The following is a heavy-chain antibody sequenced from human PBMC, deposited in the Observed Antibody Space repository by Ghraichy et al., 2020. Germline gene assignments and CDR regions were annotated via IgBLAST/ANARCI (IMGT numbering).Heavy chain of an antibody. CDR3: ARDSYGYYGDY. CDR2: INSDGSST. J-gene: IGHJ4*02. CDR1: GFTFSSYW. Sequence: GGSLRLSCAASGFTFSSYWMHWVRQAPGKGLVWVSRINSDGSSTRYADSVKGRFTISRDNAKNTLYLQMNSLRAEDTAVYYCARDSYGYYGDYWGQGTLVTVSS. D-gene: IGHD3-3*01. V-gene: IGHV3-74*01.